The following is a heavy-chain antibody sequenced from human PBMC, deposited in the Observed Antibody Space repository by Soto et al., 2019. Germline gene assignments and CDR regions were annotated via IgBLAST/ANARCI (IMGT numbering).Heavy chain of an antibody. CDR3: ARLADYYDSSGYSQYFDY. V-gene: IGHV4-39*01. CDR2: IYYSGST. D-gene: IGHD3-22*01. J-gene: IGHJ4*02. Sequence: QLQLQESGPGLVKPSETLSLTCTVSGGSISSSSYYWGWIRQPPGKGLEWIGSIYYSGSTYYNPSLKSRVTISVDTSKNQFSLKLSSVTAADTAVYYCARLADYYDSSGYSQYFDYWGQGTLVTVSS. CDR1: GGSISSSSYY.